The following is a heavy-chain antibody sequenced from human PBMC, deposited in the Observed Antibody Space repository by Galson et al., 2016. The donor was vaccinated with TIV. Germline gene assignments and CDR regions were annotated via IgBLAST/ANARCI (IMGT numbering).Heavy chain of an antibody. CDR1: GGSFNRYY. Sequence: SETLSLTCEVYGGSFNRYYWTWIRQPPGKGLEWIGQINHRGSTKYNPSLNSRVTISVDTSKNQFSLKMTSMTAADTAVYYCASPFPGGDDLWSAYYDAFDVWGQGTMVTVSS. J-gene: IGHJ3*01. D-gene: IGHD3-3*01. CDR2: INHRGST. V-gene: IGHV4-34*01. CDR3: ASPFPGGDDLWSAYYDAFDV.